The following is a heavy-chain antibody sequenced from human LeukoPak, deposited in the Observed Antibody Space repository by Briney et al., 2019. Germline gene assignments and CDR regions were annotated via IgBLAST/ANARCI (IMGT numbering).Heavy chain of an antibody. V-gene: IGHV4-59*12. CDR1: GGSISSYY. Sequence: SETLSLTCTVSGGSISSYYWSWIRQPPGKGLEWIGYIYYSGSTNYNPSLKSRVTISVDTSKNQFSLKLGSVTAADTAVYYCARGPLPGYSSSWGQGTLVTVSS. CDR2: IYYSGST. CDR3: ARGPLPGYSSS. J-gene: IGHJ4*02. D-gene: IGHD6-13*01.